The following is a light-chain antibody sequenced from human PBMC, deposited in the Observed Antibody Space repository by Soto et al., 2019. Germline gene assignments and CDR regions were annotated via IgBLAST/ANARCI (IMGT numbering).Light chain of an antibody. Sequence: QSVLTQPASVSGSPGQSITIYCTGTSGDVGGYKFVSWYQQHPGKAPKLMIYEVNNRPSGVSSRFSGSKSGNTASLTISGLQAEDEADHFCGSYTGNIYVFGNGTKGTVL. J-gene: IGLJ1*01. CDR2: EVN. V-gene: IGLV2-14*01. CDR1: SGDVGGYKF. CDR3: GSYTGNIYV.